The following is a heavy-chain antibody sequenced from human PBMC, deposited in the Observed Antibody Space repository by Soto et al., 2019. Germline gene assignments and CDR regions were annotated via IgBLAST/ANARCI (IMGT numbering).Heavy chain of an antibody. Sequence: ASVKVSCKASGYTFTSYGISWVRQAPGQGLEWMGWISAYNGNTNYAQKLQGRVTMTTDTSISTAYMELSSLRSEDTAVYYCARDVFPGRAHYGMDVWGQGTTVTVSS. CDR2: ISAYNGNT. CDR1: GYTFTSYG. CDR3: ARDVFPGRAHYGMDV. D-gene: IGHD1-26*01. V-gene: IGHV1-18*01. J-gene: IGHJ6*02.